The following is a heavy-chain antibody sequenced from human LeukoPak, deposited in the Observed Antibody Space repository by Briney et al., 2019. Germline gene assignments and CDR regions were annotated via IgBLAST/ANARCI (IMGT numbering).Heavy chain of an antibody. CDR3: ARAKCSSTSCSPGY. Sequence: GGSLRLSCAASGFTFSSYAMSWVRQAPGKGLEWVSAISGSGGSTYYADSVKGRFTISRDNSKSTLYLQMNSLRAEDTAVYYCARAKCSSTSCSPGYWGQGTLVTVSS. V-gene: IGHV3-23*01. J-gene: IGHJ4*02. CDR2: ISGSGGST. CDR1: GFTFSSYA. D-gene: IGHD2-2*01.